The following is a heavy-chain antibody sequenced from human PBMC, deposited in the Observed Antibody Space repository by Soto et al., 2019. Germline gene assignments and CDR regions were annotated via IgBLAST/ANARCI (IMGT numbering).Heavy chain of an antibody. CDR2: IYYSGRT. D-gene: IGHD3-22*01. V-gene: IGHV4-31*03. Sequence: QVQLQESGPGLVKPSQTLSLTCTVSGGSISSGGYYWSWIRQHQGKGLEWIGYIYYSGRTYYNPSLKSRFTISVDTSKNQFSLKLSSVTAADTAVYYCARDSSYYYDSRGYSFFDLWGRGTLVTVSS. CDR3: ARDSSYYYDSRGYSFFDL. CDR1: GGSISSGGYY. J-gene: IGHJ2*01.